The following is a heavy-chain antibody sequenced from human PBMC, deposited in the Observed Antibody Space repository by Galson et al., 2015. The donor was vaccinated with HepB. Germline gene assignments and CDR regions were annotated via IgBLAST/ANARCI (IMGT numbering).Heavy chain of an antibody. J-gene: IGHJ4*02. CDR2: IIPILGIA. Sequence: SVKVSCKASGGTFSSYAISWVRQAPGQGPEWMGRIIPILGIANYAQKFQGRVTITADKSTSTAYMELSSLRSEDTAVYYCASAIVVVPAAMDYWGQGTPVTVSS. V-gene: IGHV1-69*04. CDR1: GGTFSSYA. D-gene: IGHD2-2*01. CDR3: ASAIVVVPAAMDY.